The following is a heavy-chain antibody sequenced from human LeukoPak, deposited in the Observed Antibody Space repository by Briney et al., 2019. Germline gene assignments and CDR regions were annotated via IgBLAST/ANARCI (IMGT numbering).Heavy chain of an antibody. CDR1: GYTFTGYY. Sequence: GASVKVSCKASGYTFTGYYMHWVRQAPGQGLEWMGWINPNSGGTNYAQKFQGRVTMTRDTSISTAYMELSRLRSDDTAVYYCASSSWYEAHYYYGMDVWGQGTTVTVSS. V-gene: IGHV1-2*02. CDR2: INPNSGGT. J-gene: IGHJ6*02. CDR3: ASSSWYEAHYYYGMDV. D-gene: IGHD6-13*01.